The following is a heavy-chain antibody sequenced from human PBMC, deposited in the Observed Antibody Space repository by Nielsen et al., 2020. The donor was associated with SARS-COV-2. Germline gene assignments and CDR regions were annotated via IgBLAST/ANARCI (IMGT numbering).Heavy chain of an antibody. CDR3: ARATGGSDRYPDY. J-gene: IGHJ4*02. CDR1: GFTFSSYE. V-gene: IGHV3-48*03. Sequence: GGSLRLSCAASGFTFSSYEMNWVRQAPGKGLEWVSYISSSGSTIYYADSVKGRFTISRDNAENSLYLQMNSLRAEDTAVYYCARATGGSDRYPDYWGQGTLVTVSS. D-gene: IGHD2-15*01. CDR2: ISSSGSTI.